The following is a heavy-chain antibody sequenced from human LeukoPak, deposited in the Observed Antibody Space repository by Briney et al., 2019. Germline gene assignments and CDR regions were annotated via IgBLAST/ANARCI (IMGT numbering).Heavy chain of an antibody. CDR2: IYLGDSDT. J-gene: IGHJ3*02. V-gene: IGHV5-51*01. D-gene: IGHD5-18*01. Sequence: GESLKISCKGSGYSFTSYWIGWVRQMPGKGLEWMGIIYLGDSDTRYSPSFQGQVTISADKSISTAYLQWSSLKASDTAMYYCASEGRGYSYSYAFDIWGQGTMVTVSS. CDR3: ASEGRGYSYSYAFDI. CDR1: GYSFTSYW.